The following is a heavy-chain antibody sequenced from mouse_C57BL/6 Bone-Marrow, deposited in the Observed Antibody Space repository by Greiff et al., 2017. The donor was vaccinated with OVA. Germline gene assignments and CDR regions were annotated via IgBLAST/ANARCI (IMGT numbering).Heavy chain of an antibody. CDR1: GHTFTDYN. V-gene: IGHV1-18*01. Sequence: EVQLQQLGLELVKLGAPVKFPCKALGHTFTDYNMDWLKQSLGKSLEWIGEFNPNNGGTIYNQKFKGKATLTVDKSPSTAYMELSSLTSEDAAGYYCARRKLQPAYYAMDDWGQGTSVTVSS. CDR2: FNPNNGGT. D-gene: IGHD6-1*01. J-gene: IGHJ4*01. CDR3: ARRKLQPAYYAMDD.